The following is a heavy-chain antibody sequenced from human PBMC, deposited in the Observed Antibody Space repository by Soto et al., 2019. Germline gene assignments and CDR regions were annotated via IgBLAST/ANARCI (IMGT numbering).Heavy chain of an antibody. V-gene: IGHV4-59*08. CDR1: GGSISSYY. CDR3: AGAQGADYDFWSGPFDY. Sequence: SETLSLTCTVSGGSISSYYWSWIRQPPGKGLEWIGYIYYSGSTNYNPSLKSRVTISVDTSKNQFSLKLSSVTAADTAVCYCAGAQGADYDFWSGPFDYWGQGTLVTVSX. D-gene: IGHD3-3*01. J-gene: IGHJ4*02. CDR2: IYYSGST.